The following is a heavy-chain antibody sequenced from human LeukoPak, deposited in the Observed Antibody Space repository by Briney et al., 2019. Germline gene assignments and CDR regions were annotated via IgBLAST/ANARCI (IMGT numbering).Heavy chain of an antibody. V-gene: IGHV3-53*01. CDR1: GFTVSNNQ. CDR3: ARGGGAVSLDH. D-gene: IGHD6-19*01. Sequence: GGSLRLSCAASGFTVSNNQMTWVRQAPGKGLEWVSAIYGGGSTYYADSVKGRFTISRDNSKNTLYLQMSSLRAEDTAVYYCARGGGAVSLDHWGQGTLVTVSS. J-gene: IGHJ4*02. CDR2: IYGGGST.